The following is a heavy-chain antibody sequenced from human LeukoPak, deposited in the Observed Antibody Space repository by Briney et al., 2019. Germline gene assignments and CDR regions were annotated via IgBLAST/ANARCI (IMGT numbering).Heavy chain of an antibody. CDR3: ARLLVYGYSYGQFDY. Sequence: PGGSLRLSCAASGFTFSSYAMSWVRQAPGKGLEWVSAISGSGGSTYYADSVKGRFTISRDNAKNSLYLQMNSLGAEDTAVYHCARLLVYGYSYGQFDYWGQGTLVTVSS. D-gene: IGHD5-18*01. J-gene: IGHJ4*02. CDR1: GFTFSSYA. V-gene: IGHV3-23*01. CDR2: ISGSGGST.